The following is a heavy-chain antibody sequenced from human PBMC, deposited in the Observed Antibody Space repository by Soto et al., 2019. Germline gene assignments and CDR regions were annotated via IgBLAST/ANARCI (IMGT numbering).Heavy chain of an antibody. J-gene: IGHJ4*02. CDR3: ARGEQWLAGY. D-gene: IGHD6-19*01. Sequence: QVQLVESGGGVVQPGRSLRLSCAASGFTFSSYAMHWVRQAPGKGLEWVAVISYDGSNKYYADSVKGRFTISRDNSKNTLYLQMNILRAEDTAVYYCARGEQWLAGYWGQGTLVTVSS. CDR1: GFTFSSYA. V-gene: IGHV3-30-3*01. CDR2: ISYDGSNK.